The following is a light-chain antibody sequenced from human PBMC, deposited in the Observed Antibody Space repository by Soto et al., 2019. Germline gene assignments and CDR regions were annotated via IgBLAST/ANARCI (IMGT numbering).Light chain of an antibody. J-gene: IGLJ3*02. Sequence: QSVLTQPPSVSGAPGQRVTISCTGSSSNIGTGYDVHWYQQLPGTAPKLLIYGNNNRPSGVPDRFSGSKSGTSASLAITGLQAEDEADYYCAVWDDRLSGLFGGGTKLTVL. CDR3: AVWDDRLSGL. CDR2: GNN. CDR1: SSNIGTGYD. V-gene: IGLV1-40*01.